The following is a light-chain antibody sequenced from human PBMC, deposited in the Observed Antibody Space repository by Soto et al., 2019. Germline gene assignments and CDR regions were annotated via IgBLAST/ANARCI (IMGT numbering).Light chain of an antibody. CDR2: DAS. V-gene: IGKV1-33*01. Sequence: IQMTQSPSSLSASVGDRLTITCQASQNINNYLNWYQQKPGRAPKLLIYDASNLEAGVPSRFRGGGSGKDFPFTVSRLQPEDIATDDCQQYENLPAFGQGTRLEIK. CDR1: QNINNY. CDR3: QQYENLPA. J-gene: IGKJ5*01.